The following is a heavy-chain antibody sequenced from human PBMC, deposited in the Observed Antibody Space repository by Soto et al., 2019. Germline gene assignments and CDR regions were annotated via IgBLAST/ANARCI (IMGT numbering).Heavy chain of an antibody. V-gene: IGHV1-18*01. Sequence: QVQLVQSGAEVKKPGASVKVSCKASGYIFTSYGISWVRQAPGQGLEWMGWISAYNGNTHYAQKLQGRVTMTTDTSTSTAYMELGCLRSDDAAVYYCARDGGGYTRGYNWFDPWGQGTLVTVSS. D-gene: IGHD2-15*01. CDR3: ARDGGGYTRGYNWFDP. CDR1: GYIFTSYG. CDR2: ISAYNGNT. J-gene: IGHJ5*02.